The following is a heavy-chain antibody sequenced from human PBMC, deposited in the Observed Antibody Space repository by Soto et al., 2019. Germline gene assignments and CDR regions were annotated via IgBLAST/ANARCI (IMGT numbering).Heavy chain of an antibody. J-gene: IGHJ4*02. CDR1: GVTFSIYA. CDR2: TGGSGRTT. CDR3: ATVHNTSRSFDY. D-gene: IGHD1-20*01. Sequence: GGSLRLSCAASGVTFSIYAMTWVRQAPGKGLEWVSTTGGSGRTTYYADSVKGRFTVSRDNSKNTLDLQMSSLRAEDTAVYYCATVHNTSRSFDYWGQGTLVTVSS. V-gene: IGHV3-23*01.